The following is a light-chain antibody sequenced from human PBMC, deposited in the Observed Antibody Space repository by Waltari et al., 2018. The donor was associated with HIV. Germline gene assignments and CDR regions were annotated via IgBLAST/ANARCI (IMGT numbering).Light chain of an antibody. CDR2: GAS. CDR3: QQYNNWPPMYT. Sequence: EIVMTQSPASLSASPGERATLSCTASQSIGSDLAWYQQKPGQAPRLLIYGASTRATGIPARFSGSGSGTEFTLTISSLQSEDFAVYSCQQYNNWPPMYTFGQGTKLEIK. V-gene: IGKV3-15*01. J-gene: IGKJ2*01. CDR1: QSIGSD.